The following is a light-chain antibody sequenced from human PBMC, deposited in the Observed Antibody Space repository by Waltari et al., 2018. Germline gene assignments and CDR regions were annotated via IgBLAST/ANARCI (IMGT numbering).Light chain of an antibody. Sequence: QSALTQPASVSGSPGQSITISCTGNSSEVGGFNYVSCYQHHPGKAPKLMIYDVSNRPSGVSNRFSGSKSGNTASLTISGLQAEDEADYYCSSYSTSTTLGVFGGGTKLTVL. CDR2: DVS. CDR3: SSYSTSTTLGV. V-gene: IGLV2-14*03. J-gene: IGLJ3*02. CDR1: SSEVGGFNY.